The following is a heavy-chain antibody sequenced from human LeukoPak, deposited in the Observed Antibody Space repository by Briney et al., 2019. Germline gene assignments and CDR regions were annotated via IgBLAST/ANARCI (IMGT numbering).Heavy chain of an antibody. J-gene: IGHJ4*02. CDR2: ISSSSSTI. D-gene: IGHD6-19*01. V-gene: IGHV3-48*01. CDR3: ARAVAGPYFDY. Sequence: GGSLRLSCAASGFTFSGYSMNWVRQTPGKGLEWISYISSSSSTIYYADSVKGRFTISRDNAKNSLYLQMNSLRAEDTAVYYCARAVAGPYFDYWGQGTLVTVSS. CDR1: GFTFSGYS.